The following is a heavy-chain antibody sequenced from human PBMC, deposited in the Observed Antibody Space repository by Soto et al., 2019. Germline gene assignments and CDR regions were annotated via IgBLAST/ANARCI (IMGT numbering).Heavy chain of an antibody. CDR1: GGSVARNY. D-gene: IGHD6-19*01. J-gene: IGHJ5*02. CDR3: DRVVAVAATSYFAP. Sequence: SETLSLTYTVSGGSVARNYWSWIRQPPGKGLEWIGYIDYSGNTKYNPSLKSRVTISADTSRNQFSLKVRSMTAEDTAVYYCDRVVAVAATSYFAPWGQGALVTLS. CDR2: IDYSGNT. V-gene: IGHV4-59*02.